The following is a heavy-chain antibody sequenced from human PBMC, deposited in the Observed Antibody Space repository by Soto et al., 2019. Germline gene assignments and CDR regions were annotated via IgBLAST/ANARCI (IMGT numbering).Heavy chain of an antibody. Sequence: QITLKASGPTLVKPTQTLTLTCTFSGFSLSTSRVGVGWIRQHQGKALEWLALIYWDDDKRYSPSLKSRLTITKDTSKNQVVLTMTNMDPVDTATYYFANRRDDFGSGYYGGEFDPWGQGTLVTVSS. CDR3: ANRRDDFGSGYYGGEFDP. D-gene: IGHD3-3*01. V-gene: IGHV2-5*02. CDR2: IYWDDDK. CDR1: GFSLSTSRVG. J-gene: IGHJ5*02.